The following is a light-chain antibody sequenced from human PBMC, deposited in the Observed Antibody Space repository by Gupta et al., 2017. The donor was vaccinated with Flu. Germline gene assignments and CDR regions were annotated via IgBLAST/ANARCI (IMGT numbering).Light chain of an antibody. Sequence: GTLSLSPGEGATLSCRASQSVRSNYLAWYQQKPGQAPRLLIYGVSSRATGIPDRFSGSGSGTDFTLTISRLEPEDFAVFYCQQDGSSPYTFGQGTKMQIK. CDR2: GVS. CDR1: QSVRSNY. V-gene: IGKV3-20*01. J-gene: IGKJ2*01. CDR3: QQDGSSPYT.